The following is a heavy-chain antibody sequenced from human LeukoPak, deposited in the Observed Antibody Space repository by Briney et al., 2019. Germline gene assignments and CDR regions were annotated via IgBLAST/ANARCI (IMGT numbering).Heavy chain of an antibody. Sequence: SVKVSCKASGFTFTSSAMQWVRQARGQRLEWIGWIVVGSGNTNYAQKFQERVTITRDMSTSTAYMELSSLRAEDTAVYYCAAGWVCSGGSCYYYFDYWGQGTLVTVSS. CDR1: GFTFTSSA. V-gene: IGHV1-58*02. CDR3: AAGWVCSGGSCYYYFDY. D-gene: IGHD2-15*01. J-gene: IGHJ4*02. CDR2: IVVGSGNT.